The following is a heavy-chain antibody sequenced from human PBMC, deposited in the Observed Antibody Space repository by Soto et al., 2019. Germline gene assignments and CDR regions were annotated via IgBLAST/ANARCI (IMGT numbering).Heavy chain of an antibody. CDR2: IIPILGIA. D-gene: IGHD3-10*01. J-gene: IGHJ4*02. V-gene: IGHV1-69*08. Sequence: QVQLVQSGAEVKKPGSSVKVSCKASGGTFSSYTISWVRQAPGQGLEWMGRIIPILGIANYAQKFQGRVTIHADKSKSTAYMELSSLRSEDTAVYYCAREEYYYGSGAFFDYWGQGTLVTVSS. CDR1: GGTFSSYT. CDR3: AREEYYYGSGAFFDY.